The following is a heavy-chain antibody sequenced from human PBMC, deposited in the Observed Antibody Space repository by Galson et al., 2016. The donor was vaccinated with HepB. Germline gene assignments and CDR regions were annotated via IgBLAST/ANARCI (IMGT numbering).Heavy chain of an antibody. CDR3: ARWGDSEGVNAFDI. D-gene: IGHD2-21*02. Sequence: SLRLSCAASGFTFSSYEMNWVRQAPGKGLEWVSSISGSGGGGAPGKQYQDSVKGRFTVSRDNSKNTLFLQMNSLRAEDTAVYHCARWGDSEGVNAFDIWGQGTLVTVSS. J-gene: IGHJ3*02. CDR1: GFTFSSYE. CDR2: ISGSGGGGAPGK. V-gene: IGHV3-23*01.